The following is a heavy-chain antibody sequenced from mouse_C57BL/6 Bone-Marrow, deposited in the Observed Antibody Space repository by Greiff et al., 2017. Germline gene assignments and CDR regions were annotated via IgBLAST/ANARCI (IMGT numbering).Heavy chain of an antibody. V-gene: IGHV1-64*01. CDR2: IHTNSGST. Sequence: VQLQQPGAELVKPGASVKLSCTASGYTFTSYWMHWVKQRPGKGLEWIGMIHTNSGSTNYDETVKSKATLTVAKSSSTAYLQRSSLTSECSAVYYCAPYYYGSGPCYFDYWGQGTTLTVSS. D-gene: IGHD1-1*01. CDR3: APYYYGSGPCYFDY. CDR1: GYTFTSYW. J-gene: IGHJ2*01.